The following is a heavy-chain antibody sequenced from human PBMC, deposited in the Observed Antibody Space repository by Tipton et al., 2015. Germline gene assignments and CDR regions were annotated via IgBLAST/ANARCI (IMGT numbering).Heavy chain of an antibody. CDR1: GGSISSYY. CDR2: IYYSGST. V-gene: IGHV4-59*01. Sequence: TLSLTCTVSGGSISSYYWSWIRQPPGKGLEWIGYIYYSGSTNYNPSLKSRVTISVDTSKTQFSLEMRSVTATDTAVYYCARARGRHGGLFDSWGQGTLVTVSS. J-gene: IGHJ4*02. CDR3: ARARGRHGGLFDS. D-gene: IGHD4-23*01.